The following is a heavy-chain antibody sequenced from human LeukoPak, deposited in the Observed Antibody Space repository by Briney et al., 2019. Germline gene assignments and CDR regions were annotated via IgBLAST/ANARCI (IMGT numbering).Heavy chain of an antibody. CDR3: ARGSAGDDAFDS. Sequence: PSETLSLTCTVSGGSISSSSYYWGWIRQPPGKGLEWIGSIYYSGSTYYNPSLKSRVTISVDTSKNQFSLKLSSVTAADTAVYYCARGSAGDDAFDSWGQGTMVTVSS. CDR1: GGSISSSSYY. V-gene: IGHV4-39*07. D-gene: IGHD6-13*01. J-gene: IGHJ3*02. CDR2: IYYSGST.